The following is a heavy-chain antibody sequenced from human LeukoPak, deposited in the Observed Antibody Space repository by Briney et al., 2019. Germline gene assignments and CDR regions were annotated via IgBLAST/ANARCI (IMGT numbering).Heavy chain of an antibody. CDR2: INHSGST. J-gene: IGHJ4*02. CDR3: ARRDQAIDY. Sequence: PSQTLSLTCTVSGGSISSGDYYWSWIRQPPGKGLEWIGEINHSGSTNYNPSLKSRVTISVDTSKNQFSLRLSSVTAADTAVYYCARRDQAIDYWGQGTLVTVSS. D-gene: IGHD5-24*01. V-gene: IGHV4-30-4*01. CDR1: GGSISSGDYY.